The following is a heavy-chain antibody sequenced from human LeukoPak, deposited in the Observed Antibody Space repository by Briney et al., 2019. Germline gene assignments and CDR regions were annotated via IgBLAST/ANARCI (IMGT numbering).Heavy chain of an antibody. V-gene: IGHV3-74*01. Sequence: GGSLRLSCAASGFTFSSYWMHWVRHAPGKGLVWVSRINSDESSTSYADSVKGRFTISRDNAKNTVYLQMNSLRAEDTAIYYCATYRQVLLPFESWGQGTLVTVSS. D-gene: IGHD2-8*02. CDR2: INSDESST. CDR3: ATYRQVLLPFES. CDR1: GFTFSSYW. J-gene: IGHJ4*02.